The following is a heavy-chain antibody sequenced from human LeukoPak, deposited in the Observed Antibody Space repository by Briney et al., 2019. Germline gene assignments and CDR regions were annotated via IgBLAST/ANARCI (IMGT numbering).Heavy chain of an antibody. V-gene: IGHV3-23*01. J-gene: IGHJ5*02. D-gene: IGHD3-10*01. CDR2: ISGSGGST. Sequence: GGSLRLSCAASGFTFSSYAMSWVRQAPGKGLEWVSAISGSGGSTYYADSVKGRFTISRDNSKNTLYLQMNSLRAEDTAVYYCARVGHYGSGSYPQFDPWGQGTLVTVSS. CDR1: GFTFSSYA. CDR3: ARVGHYGSGSYPQFDP.